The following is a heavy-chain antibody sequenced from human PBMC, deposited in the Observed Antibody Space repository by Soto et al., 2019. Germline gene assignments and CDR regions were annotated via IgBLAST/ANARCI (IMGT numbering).Heavy chain of an antibody. J-gene: IGHJ6*02. Sequence: GGSLRLSCAASGFTFSSYWLSWVRQAPGKGLEWVANIKQDGSEKYYVDSVKGRFTISRDNAKNSLYLQMNSLRAEDTAVYYCARHPAANLYYYYGMDVWGQGTTVTGAS. CDR1: GFTFSSYW. CDR2: IKQDGSEK. D-gene: IGHD2-15*01. CDR3: ARHPAANLYYYYGMDV. V-gene: IGHV3-7*01.